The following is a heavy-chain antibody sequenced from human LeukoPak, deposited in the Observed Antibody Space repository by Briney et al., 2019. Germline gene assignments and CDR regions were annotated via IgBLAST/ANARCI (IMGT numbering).Heavy chain of an antibody. J-gene: IGHJ4*02. CDR2: IYYSGST. V-gene: IGHV4-39*01. Sequence: PSETLSLTCTVSGGSISSSSYYWGWIRQPPGKGLEWIGSIYYSGSTYYNPSLKSRVTISVDTPKNQFSLKLSSVTAADTTVYYCARETTSGPGVDYWGQGTLVTVSS. CDR1: GGSISSSSYY. D-gene: IGHD4-11*01. CDR3: ARETTSGPGVDY.